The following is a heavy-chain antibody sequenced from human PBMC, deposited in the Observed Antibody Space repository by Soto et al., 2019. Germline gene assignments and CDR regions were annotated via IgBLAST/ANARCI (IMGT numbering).Heavy chain of an antibody. Sequence: QVPLQESGPGLVKPSETLSLTCTVSGGSISRYYWSWIRQPPGKGLEWIGYIYYSGSTNYNPSHKSRVTISEDTSKNQFSLKLSSVTAADTAVYYCARGSGDYEGWFDPWGQGTLGNVSS. V-gene: IGHV4-59*08. CDR1: GGSISRYY. J-gene: IGHJ5*02. D-gene: IGHD3-10*01. CDR3: ARGSGDYEGWFDP. CDR2: IYYSGST.